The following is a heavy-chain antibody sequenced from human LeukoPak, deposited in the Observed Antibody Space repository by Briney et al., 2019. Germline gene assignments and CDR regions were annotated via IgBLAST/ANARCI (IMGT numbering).Heavy chain of an antibody. CDR1: GFTFSSYA. V-gene: IGHV3-23*01. CDR2: ISGSGGST. Sequence: QPGGSLRLSCAASGFTFSSYAMSRVRQAPGKGLEWVSAISGSGGSTYYADSVKGRFTISRDNSKNTLYLQMNSLRAEDTAVYYCAKEDYYYDSSGYYYPAFDIWGQGTMVTVSS. D-gene: IGHD3-22*01. CDR3: AKEDYYYDSSGYYYPAFDI. J-gene: IGHJ3*02.